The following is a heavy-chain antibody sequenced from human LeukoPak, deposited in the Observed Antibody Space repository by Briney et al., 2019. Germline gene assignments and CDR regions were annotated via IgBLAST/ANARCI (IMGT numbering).Heavy chain of an antibody. D-gene: IGHD1-1*01. CDR3: ARATEYTLFDY. V-gene: IGHV4-39*07. J-gene: IGHJ4*02. Sequence: PSETLSLTCTVSGGSISSSSYYWGWIRQPPGKGLEWIGSIYYSGSTYYNPSLKSRVTISVDTSKNQFSLKLSSVTAADTAVYYCARATEYTLFDYWGQGTLVTVSS. CDR1: GGSISSSSYY. CDR2: IYYSGST.